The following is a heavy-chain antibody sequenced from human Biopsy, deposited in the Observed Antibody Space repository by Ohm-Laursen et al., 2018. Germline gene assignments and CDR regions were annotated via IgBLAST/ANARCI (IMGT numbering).Heavy chain of an antibody. Sequence: GTLSLTCAVYGGSLSGYYWNWIRQSPGKGLEWIGRIYPGGSTNYNPSLKSRVTMSVDTSKKQLSLRLRSVTAADTAMYYCASVVLGPTNDAFDLWGQGTMVGVSS. V-gene: IGHV4-59*10. J-gene: IGHJ3*01. CDR3: ASVVLGPTNDAFDL. D-gene: IGHD3-22*01. CDR1: GGSLSGYY. CDR2: IYPGGST.